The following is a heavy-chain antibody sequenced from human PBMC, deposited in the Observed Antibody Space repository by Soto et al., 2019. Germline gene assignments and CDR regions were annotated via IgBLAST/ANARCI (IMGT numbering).Heavy chain of an antibody. V-gene: IGHV3-33*01. J-gene: IGHJ6*02. D-gene: IGHD6-19*01. CDR1: GFTFSSYG. CDR3: ARDDIPGIAVAIYGMDV. CDR2: IWYDESNI. Sequence: PGGSLRLSCAASGFTFSSYGMHWVRQAPGKGLDWVAVIWYDESNIYYADSVKGRFTISRDNSKNTLFLQMNSLRAEDTAVYYCARDDIPGIAVAIYGMDVWGQGTTVTVYS.